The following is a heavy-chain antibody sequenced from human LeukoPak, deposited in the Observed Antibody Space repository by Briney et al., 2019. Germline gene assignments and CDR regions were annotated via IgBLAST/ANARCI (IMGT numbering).Heavy chain of an antibody. D-gene: IGHD3-10*01. Sequence: PGGSLRLSCAASGFTFSSYGMHWVRQAPGKGLEWVAFIRYDGSNKYYADSAKGRFTISRDNSKNTLYLQMNSLRAEDTAVYYCAKDNLWFGELWPAEFDYWGQGTLVTVSS. CDR2: IRYDGSNK. CDR1: GFTFSSYG. J-gene: IGHJ4*02. CDR3: AKDNLWFGELWPAEFDY. V-gene: IGHV3-30*02.